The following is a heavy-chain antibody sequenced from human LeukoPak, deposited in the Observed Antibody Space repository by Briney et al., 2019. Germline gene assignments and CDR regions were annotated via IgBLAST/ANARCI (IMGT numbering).Heavy chain of an antibody. CDR1: DGSISSGGYY. D-gene: IGHD3-10*01. Sequence: SQTLSLTCTVSDGSISSGGYYWSWIRQHPGKGLEWIGYIYYSGSTYYNPSLKSRVTISVDTSKNQFSLKLSSVTAADTAVYYCARQSPRGWFDPWGQGTLVTVSS. J-gene: IGHJ5*02. CDR2: IYYSGST. CDR3: ARQSPRGWFDP. V-gene: IGHV4-31*03.